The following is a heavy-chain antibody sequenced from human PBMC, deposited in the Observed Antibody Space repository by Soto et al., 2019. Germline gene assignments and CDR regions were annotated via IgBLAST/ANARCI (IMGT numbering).Heavy chain of an antibody. D-gene: IGHD1-26*01. V-gene: IGHV4-31*03. CDR2: INYSGST. J-gene: IGHJ6*02. CDR1: GGSISSGGYY. Sequence: SETLSLTCTVSGGSISSGGYYWSWIRQHPGKGLEWIGYINYSGSTYYNPSLKSRVTISVDTSKNQFSLKLSSVTAADTAVYYCASSRIGGALYYYGMDVWGQGTTVTVSS. CDR3: ASSRIGGALYYYGMDV.